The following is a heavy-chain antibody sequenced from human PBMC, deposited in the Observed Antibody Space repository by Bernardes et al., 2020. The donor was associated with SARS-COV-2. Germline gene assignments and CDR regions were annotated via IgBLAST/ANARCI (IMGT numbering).Heavy chain of an antibody. J-gene: IGHJ4*02. CDR2: ISGYNANT. CDR1: GYTFSNFG. Sequence: ASVKVSCKASGYTFSNFGISWVRQAPGQELEWMGWISGYNANTNYAQKFQGRVTMTTDTSTSTAYMELRSLRSDDTAVYYCARRSMDYWGQGTLVTVSS. CDR3: ARRSMDY. V-gene: IGHV1-18*01.